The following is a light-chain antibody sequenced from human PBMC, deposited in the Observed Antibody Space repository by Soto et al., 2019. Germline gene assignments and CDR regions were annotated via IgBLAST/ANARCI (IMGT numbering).Light chain of an antibody. J-gene: IGKJ5*01. CDR1: QSVSSY. Sequence: SGLAQRTEKVSFSRGERANNSKRASQSVSSYLAWYQQKPGQAPRLLIYDASNRATGIPARFSGSGPGTEYTLGLRCLEPEDFALSNCQERCNWSITFADGTLLEIK. CDR3: QERCNWSIT. V-gene: IGKV3-11*01. CDR2: DAS.